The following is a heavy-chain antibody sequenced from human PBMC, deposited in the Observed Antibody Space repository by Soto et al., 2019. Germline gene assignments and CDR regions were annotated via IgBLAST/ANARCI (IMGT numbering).Heavy chain of an antibody. CDR2: ISYDGSNK. V-gene: IGHV3-30*18. J-gene: IGHJ1*01. D-gene: IGHD5-12*01. CDR3: AKDRSYVEMATIGYFQH. CDR1: GFTFSSYG. Sequence: GSLRLSCAASGFTFSSYGMHWVRQAPGKGLEWVAVISYDGSNKYYADSVKGRFTISRDNSKNTLYLQMNSLRAEDTAVYYCAKDRSYVEMATIGYFQHWGQGTLVTVSS.